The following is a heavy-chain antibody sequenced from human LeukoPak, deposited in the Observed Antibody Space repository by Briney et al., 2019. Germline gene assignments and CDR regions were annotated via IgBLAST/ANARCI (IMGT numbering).Heavy chain of an antibody. V-gene: IGHV3-30*03. CDR2: ISYDGSDK. CDR3: TRALSGSYFSLFFY. Sequence: GGSLRLSCASSGFSFRSHGMHWVRQAPGKGLEWVALISYDGSDKYYADSVKGRFTISRDNSKDTLYLQMNSLRTEDTAVYYCTRALSGSYFSLFFYWGQGTLVTVSS. D-gene: IGHD1-26*01. J-gene: IGHJ4*02. CDR1: GFSFRSHG.